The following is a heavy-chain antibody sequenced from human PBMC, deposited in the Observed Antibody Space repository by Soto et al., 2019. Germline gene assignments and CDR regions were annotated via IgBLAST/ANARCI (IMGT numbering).Heavy chain of an antibody. Sequence: GGSLRLSCAASGFTFSSYSMNWVRQAPGKGLEWVSSISSSSSYIYYADSVKGRFTISRDNAKNSLYLQMNSLRAEDTAVYYCARPYNYDILTGYLGGLDFYGMDVWGQGTTVTVSS. D-gene: IGHD3-9*01. V-gene: IGHV3-21*01. CDR1: GFTFSSYS. CDR3: ARPYNYDILTGYLGGLDFYGMDV. CDR2: ISSSSSYI. J-gene: IGHJ6*02.